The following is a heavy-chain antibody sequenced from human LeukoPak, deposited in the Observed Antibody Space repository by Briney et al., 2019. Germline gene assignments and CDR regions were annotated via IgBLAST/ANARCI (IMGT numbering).Heavy chain of an antibody. J-gene: IGHJ4*02. Sequence: ASVKVSCKASGYTFTGYYMHWVRQAPGQGLEWMGWINPNSGGTNYAQKFQGRVTMTRDTSISTAYMELSRLRSDDTAVYYCALHYYGSGSTLYYFDYWGQGTLVTVSS. CDR2: INPNSGGT. D-gene: IGHD3-10*01. CDR3: ALHYYGSGSTLYYFDY. CDR1: GYTFTGYY. V-gene: IGHV1-2*02.